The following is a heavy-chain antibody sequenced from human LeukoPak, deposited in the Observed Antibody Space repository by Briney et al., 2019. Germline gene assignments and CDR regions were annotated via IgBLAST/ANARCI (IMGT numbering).Heavy chain of an antibody. CDR2: IKEDGSEK. D-gene: IGHD4-11*01. V-gene: IGHV3-7*01. J-gene: IGHJ4*02. CDR3: TRDSDYSNYD. CDR1: GFRFSSDW. Sequence: GGSLRLSCVASGFRFSSDWMSWVRQAPGKGLEWVANIKEDGSEKYYVDSVKGRFTISRDNAKNSLYLQMNSLRAEDTAVYYCTRDSDYSNYDWGQGTLVTVSS.